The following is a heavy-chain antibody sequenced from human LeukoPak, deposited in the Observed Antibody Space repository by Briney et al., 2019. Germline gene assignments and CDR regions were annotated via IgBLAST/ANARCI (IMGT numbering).Heavy chain of an antibody. Sequence: QAGGSLRLSCAASGFTFSSYAMSWVRQAPGKGLEWVSAISGSGGSTYYADSVKGRFTISRDNSKNTLYLQMNSLRAEDTAVYYCAKDQRGATRTPFDYWGQGTLVTVSS. CDR3: AKDQRGATRTPFDY. CDR2: ISGSGGST. CDR1: GFTFSSYA. V-gene: IGHV3-23*01. J-gene: IGHJ4*02. D-gene: IGHD1-26*01.